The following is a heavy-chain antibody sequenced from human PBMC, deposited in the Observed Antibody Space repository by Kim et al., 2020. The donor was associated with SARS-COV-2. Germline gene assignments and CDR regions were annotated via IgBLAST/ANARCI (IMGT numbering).Heavy chain of an antibody. CDR1: GFTFSSYG. V-gene: IGHV3-33*01. Sequence: GGSLRLSCAASGFTFSSYGMHWVRQAPGKGLEWVAVIWYDGSNKYYADSVKGRFTISRDNSKNTLYLQMNSLRAEDTAVYYCARDGLMVYAILASPLDGYGMDVWGQGTTVTVSS. J-gene: IGHJ6*02. CDR3: ARDGLMVYAILASPLDGYGMDV. CDR2: IWYDGSNK. D-gene: IGHD2-8*01.